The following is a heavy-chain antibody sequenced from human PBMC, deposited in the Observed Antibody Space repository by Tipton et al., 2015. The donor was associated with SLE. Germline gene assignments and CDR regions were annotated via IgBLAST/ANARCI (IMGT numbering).Heavy chain of an antibody. CDR1: GFTLSSYA. CDR2: ISTSSSYT. CDR3: ARDLIPRSLADY. D-gene: IGHD6-13*01. Sequence: SLRLSCAASGFTLSSYATSWVRQAPGKGLEWVSYISTSSSYTNYADSVKGRFTISRENAKNSVYLQMNSLRAEDTAVYYCARDLIPRSLADYWGQGTLVTVSS. J-gene: IGHJ4*02. V-gene: IGHV3-11*05.